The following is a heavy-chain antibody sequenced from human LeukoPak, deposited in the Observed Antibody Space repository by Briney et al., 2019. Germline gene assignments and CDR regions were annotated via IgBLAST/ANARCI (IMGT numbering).Heavy chain of an antibody. J-gene: IGHJ6*03. V-gene: IGHV3-21*06. CDR2: ISGSSTYI. CDR1: GFTFSSYS. CDR3: ARDRNTPIFYYYYYMDV. Sequence: PGGSLRLSCAASGFTFSSYSMNWVRQAPGKGLEWVSSISGSSTYIYYADSVKGRFTISRDNAKNSLYLQMNSLRAEDTAVYYCARDRNTPIFYYYYYMDVWGKGTTVTVSS. D-gene: IGHD2-21*02.